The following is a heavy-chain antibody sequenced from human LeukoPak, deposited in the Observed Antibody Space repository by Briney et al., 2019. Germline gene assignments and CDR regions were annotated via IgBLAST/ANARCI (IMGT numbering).Heavy chain of an antibody. D-gene: IGHD2-21*02. V-gene: IGHV4-59*08. J-gene: IGHJ4*02. CDR3: ARLRYGGDLIFDL. CDR1: GGSINSYY. CDR2: IYYTGNT. Sequence: SETLSLTCTVSGGSINSYYWTWIRQPPGNRLEWIGYIYYTGNTNYNPSLKSRVTISVDTSKNQFSLNLSSVTAADTALYYCARLRYGGDLIFDLWGQGALVTVSS.